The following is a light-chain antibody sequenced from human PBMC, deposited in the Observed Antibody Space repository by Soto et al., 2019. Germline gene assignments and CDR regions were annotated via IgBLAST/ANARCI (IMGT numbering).Light chain of an antibody. CDR2: ITS. Sequence: DIQMTQSPSSLSASVGDRVTITCRASQNISTCLNWYQRRSGTAPRLLIYITSTLHAEVPSRFSGSGSGTDFTLTITGLQPDDFATYFCQQSYSNPVTFGGGT. CDR1: QNISTC. CDR3: QQSYSNPVT. J-gene: IGKJ4*01. V-gene: IGKV1-39*01.